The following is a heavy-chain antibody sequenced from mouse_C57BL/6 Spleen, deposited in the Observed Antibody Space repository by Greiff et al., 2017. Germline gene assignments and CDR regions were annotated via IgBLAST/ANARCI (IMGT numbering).Heavy chain of an antibody. CDR2: FHPYNDDT. J-gene: IGHJ2*01. CDR3: ARGGDYYGMGYFDY. D-gene: IGHD1-1*01. CDR1: GYTFTTYP. V-gene: IGHV1-47*01. Sequence: QVQLKESGAELVKPGASVKMSCKASGYTFTTYPIEWMKQNHGKSLEWIGNFHPYNDDTKYNEKFKGKATLTVEKSSSTVYLELSRLTSDDSAVYYCARGGDYYGMGYFDYWGQGTTLTVSS.